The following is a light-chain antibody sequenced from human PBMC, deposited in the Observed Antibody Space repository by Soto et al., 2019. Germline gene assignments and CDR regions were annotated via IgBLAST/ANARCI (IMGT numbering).Light chain of an antibody. V-gene: IGLV2-14*01. J-gene: IGLJ1*01. CDR3: SSCTSTSPYV. CDR2: DVS. Sequence: QSALTQPASVSGSPGQSITISCTGTSSDVGYYDYVSWYQQHPGKAPKLMIYDVSTRPSRVSDRFSGSKSGNTASLTISGLQAEDEADYYCSSCTSTSPYVFGTGTQLTVL. CDR1: SSDVGYYDY.